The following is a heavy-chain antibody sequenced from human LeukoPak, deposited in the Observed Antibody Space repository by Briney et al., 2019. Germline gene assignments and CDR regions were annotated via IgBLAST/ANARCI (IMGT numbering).Heavy chain of an antibody. D-gene: IGHD3-10*01. CDR3: ARDCYGSGSYSPPDGGLN. V-gene: IGHV1-46*01. CDR2: INPSGGST. CDR1: GYTFTSHY. Sequence: ASVKVSCKASGYTFTSHYMHWVRQAPGQGLEWMGIINPSGGSTSYAQKFQGRVTMTRDMSTSTVYMELSSLRSEDTAVYYCARDCYGSGSYSPPDGGLNWGQGTLVTVSS. J-gene: IGHJ4*02.